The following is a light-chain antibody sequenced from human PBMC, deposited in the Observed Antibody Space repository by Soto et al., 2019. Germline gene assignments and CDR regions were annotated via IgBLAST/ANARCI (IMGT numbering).Light chain of an antibody. CDR2: SNN. V-gene: IGLV1-44*01. Sequence: QSVLTQPPSASGTPGQTVTISCSGSSSNIGSNTLNCYQQLPGTAPKLLIYSNNQLPSRVPDRFSGSKAGTSASLAISVLQAEDEADEDDEACGDCMNGTVVFGGGTKLTVL. J-gene: IGLJ2*01. CDR3: EACGDCMNGTVV. CDR1: SSNIGSNT.